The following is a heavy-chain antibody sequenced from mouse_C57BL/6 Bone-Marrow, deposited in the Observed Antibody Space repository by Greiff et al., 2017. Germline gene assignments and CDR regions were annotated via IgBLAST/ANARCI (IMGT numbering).Heavy chain of an antibody. CDR1: GFNITDYY. Sequence: VQLQQSGAELVRPGASVKLSCTASGFNITDYYMHWVKQRPEQGLEWIGRIDPEDGDTEYAPKFQGKATMTADTSSNTAYLQLSSRTSEDTAVYYCTTSGYYSPWFAYWGQGTLVTVSA. J-gene: IGHJ3*01. D-gene: IGHD2-12*01. CDR3: TTSGYYSPWFAY. CDR2: IDPEDGDT. V-gene: IGHV14-1*01.